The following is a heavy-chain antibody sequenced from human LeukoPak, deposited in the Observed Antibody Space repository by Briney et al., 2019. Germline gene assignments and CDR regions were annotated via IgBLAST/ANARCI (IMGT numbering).Heavy chain of an antibody. J-gene: IGHJ4*02. CDR3: ARGGEVGATDY. D-gene: IGHD1-26*01. Sequence: GGSLRLSCAASGFTFSSYAMHWVRQAPGKGLEYVSAISSNGGNTYYTNSVEGRFTVSRANSRNTLYLHMGSLRAEDTAVYYCARGGEVGATDYWGQGTLVTVSS. CDR2: ISSNGGNT. V-gene: IGHV3-64*01. CDR1: GFTFSSYA.